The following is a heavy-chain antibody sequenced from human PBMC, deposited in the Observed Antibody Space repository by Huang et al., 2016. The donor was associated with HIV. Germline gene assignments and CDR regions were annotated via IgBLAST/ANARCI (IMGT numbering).Heavy chain of an antibody. Sequence: QVQLQQWGAELLKPSETLSLTCAVSGGSFSGHYWTWIRQPPGRGLEWIGEISDRGSTTYNPSLKSRVTISGDTSQSQFSLKLNSVTAADTAIYYCARMFKYDSGGYWGNDAFDIWGQGTMVTVSS. CDR2: ISDRGST. CDR1: GGSFSGHY. CDR3: ARMFKYDSGGYWGNDAFDI. J-gene: IGHJ3*02. D-gene: IGHD3-22*01. V-gene: IGHV4-34*02.